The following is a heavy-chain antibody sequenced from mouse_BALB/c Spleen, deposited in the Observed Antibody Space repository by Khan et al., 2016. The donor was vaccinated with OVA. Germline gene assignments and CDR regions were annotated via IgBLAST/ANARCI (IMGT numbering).Heavy chain of an antibody. CDR1: GFSLTTYG. Sequence: QMQLEESGPGLVAPSQSLSITCTVSGFSLTTYGVHWVRQPPGKGLEWLVVIWSDGSTNYNSDLKSRLSISKDNSKSQVFLKMNSLQTDDTAMYYCARWFDGYSSLYAMDYWGQGTSVTVSS. J-gene: IGHJ4*01. CDR2: IWSDGST. CDR3: ARWFDGYSSLYAMDY. V-gene: IGHV2-6*02. D-gene: IGHD2-3*01.